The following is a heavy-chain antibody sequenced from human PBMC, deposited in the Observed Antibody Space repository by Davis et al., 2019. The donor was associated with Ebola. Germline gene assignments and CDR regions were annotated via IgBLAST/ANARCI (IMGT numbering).Heavy chain of an antibody. D-gene: IGHD4-17*01. V-gene: IGHV4-34*01. J-gene: IGHJ5*02. CDR3: ARPVGNGDYSWFDP. CDR2: IYYSGST. Sequence: MPSETLSLTCAVYGGSFSGYYWSWIRQPPGKGLEWIGYIYYSGSTYYNPSLKSRVTISVDTSKNQFSLKLSSVTAADTAVYYCARPVGNGDYSWFDPWGQGTLVTVSS. CDR1: GGSFSGYY.